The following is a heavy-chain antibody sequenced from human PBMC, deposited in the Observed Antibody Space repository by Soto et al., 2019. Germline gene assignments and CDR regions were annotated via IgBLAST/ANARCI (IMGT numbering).Heavy chain of an antibody. J-gene: IGHJ5*02. Sequence: ETLSLTCTVSGGSISSSSYYWGWIRQPPGKGLEWIGSIYYSGSTYYNPSLKSRVTISVDTSKNQFSLKLSSVTAADTAIYYCVTTRGIAVGGSFDHWGQGTLVTVPS. V-gene: IGHV4-39*01. D-gene: IGHD6-13*01. CDR3: VTTRGIAVGGSFDH. CDR2: IYYSGST. CDR1: GGSISSSSYY.